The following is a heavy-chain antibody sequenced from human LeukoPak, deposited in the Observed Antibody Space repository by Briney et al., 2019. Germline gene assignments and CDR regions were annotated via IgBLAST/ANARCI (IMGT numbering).Heavy chain of an antibody. D-gene: IGHD3-16*01. CDR1: GFTFSGYG. V-gene: IGHV3-23*01. J-gene: IGHJ6*03. CDR3: ARETSQKGAHYMDV. CDR2: ISGSGGST. Sequence: PGGTLRLSCVASGFTFSGYGMSWVRQAPGKGLEWVSVISGSGGSTYYADSVKGRFTISRDNSKNTLYLQMNSLRAEDTAVYYCARETSQKGAHYMDVWGKGTTVTISS.